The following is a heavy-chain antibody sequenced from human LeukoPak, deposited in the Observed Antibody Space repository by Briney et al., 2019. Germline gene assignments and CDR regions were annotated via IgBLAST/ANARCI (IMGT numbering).Heavy chain of an antibody. CDR1: GSSISSYY. D-gene: IGHD3-22*01. CDR3: ARDAPYYSASSARSFDI. Sequence: PSETLSLTCTVSGSSISSYYWSWIRQPAGKGLEWIGRIYTSGSTNYNPSLKSRVTISVDKSKNQFSLKLSSVTAADTAVYYCARDAPYYSASSARSFDIWGQGTMVTVSS. CDR2: IYTSGST. J-gene: IGHJ3*02. V-gene: IGHV4-4*07.